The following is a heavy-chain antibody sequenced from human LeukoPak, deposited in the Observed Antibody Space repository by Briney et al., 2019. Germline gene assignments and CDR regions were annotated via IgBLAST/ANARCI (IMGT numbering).Heavy chain of an antibody. V-gene: IGHV4-31*03. CDR3: ARADTATFYFDY. J-gene: IGHJ4*02. CDR1: GGSISSGGYY. Sequence: SQTLSLTCTVSGGSISSGGYYWSWIRQHPGKGLEWIGYIYYSGSTYYNPSLKSRVTISVDTSKNQFSLKLSSVTAADTAVYYCARADTATFYFDYWGQGTLVTVSS. D-gene: IGHD5-18*01. CDR2: IYYSGST.